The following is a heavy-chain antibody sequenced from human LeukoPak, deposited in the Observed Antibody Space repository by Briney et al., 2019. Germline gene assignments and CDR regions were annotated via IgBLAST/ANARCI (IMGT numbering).Heavy chain of an antibody. J-gene: IGHJ4*02. V-gene: IGHV4-59*01. Sequence: SETLSLTCTVSGGSISSYYWSWIRQPPGKGLEWIGYIYYSGSTNYNPSLESRVTISVDTSKNQFSLKLSSVTAADTAVYYCAREEVVRSEGYYFDYWGQGTLVTVSS. CDR3: AREEVVRSEGYYFDY. CDR1: GGSISSYY. D-gene: IGHD2-15*01. CDR2: IYYSGST.